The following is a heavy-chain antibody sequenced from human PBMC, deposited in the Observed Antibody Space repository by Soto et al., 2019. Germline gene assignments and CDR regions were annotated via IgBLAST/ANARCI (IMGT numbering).Heavy chain of an antibody. CDR1: GFTFSSYS. CDR3: ARDKSEVATIADPSDNAFDI. D-gene: IGHD5-12*01. Sequence: GGSLRLSCAASGFTFSSYSMNWVRQAPGKGLEWVSYISSSSSTIYYADSVKGRFTISRDNAKNSLYLQMNGLRAEDTAVYYCARDKSEVATIADPSDNAFDIWGQGTMVTVSS. J-gene: IGHJ3*02. V-gene: IGHV3-48*01. CDR2: ISSSSSTI.